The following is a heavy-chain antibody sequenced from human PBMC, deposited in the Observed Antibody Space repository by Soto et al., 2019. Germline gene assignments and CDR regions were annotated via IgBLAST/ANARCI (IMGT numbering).Heavy chain of an antibody. D-gene: IGHD6-19*01. V-gene: IGHV1-46*03. CDR3: ARASVSGRRFDY. J-gene: IGHJ4*02. CDR1: GYTLSSYY. CDR2: INTSGGST. Sequence: ASVKVSCKASGYTLSSYYMHWVRQAPGQGLEWMGIINTSGGSTTYAQKFQGRVTMTRDTSTSTVYMELSSLTSEDTAVYYCARASVSGRRFDYWGQGTPVTVSS.